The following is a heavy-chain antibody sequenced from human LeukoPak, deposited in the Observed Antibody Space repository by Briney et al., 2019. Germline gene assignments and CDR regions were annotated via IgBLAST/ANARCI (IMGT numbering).Heavy chain of an antibody. J-gene: IGHJ4*02. CDR3: ARGGVDYYGSGTYYLMYYFDY. Sequence: PGGSLRLTCAASGFTFSSYGMHWVRQAPGKGLEWVAFIRHDGSNKYYADSVKGRFTISRDDPHNTLYLQMNSLRAEDTAVYFCARGGVDYYGSGTYYLMYYFDYWGQGALVTVSS. CDR2: IRHDGSNK. V-gene: IGHV3-30*02. CDR1: GFTFSSYG. D-gene: IGHD3-10*01.